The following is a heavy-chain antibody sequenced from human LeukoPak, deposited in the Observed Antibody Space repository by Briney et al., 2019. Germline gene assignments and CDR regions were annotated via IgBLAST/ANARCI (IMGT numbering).Heavy chain of an antibody. Sequence: SETLSLTCTVSGGSISSYYWGWIRQPPGKGLEWIVYIYYSGSTNYNPSLKSQLTISVDTSNNQFSLKLSPVTAADPAGDYWGRGEWLTKSPCFDYWGHGALVTVSS. V-gene: IGHV4-59*01. J-gene: IGHJ4*01. CDR3: GRGEWLTKSPCFDY. CDR1: GGSISSYY. D-gene: IGHD6-19*01. CDR2: IYYSGST.